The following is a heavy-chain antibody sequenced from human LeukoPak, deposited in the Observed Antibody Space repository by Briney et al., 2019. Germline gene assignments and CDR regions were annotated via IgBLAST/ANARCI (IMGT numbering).Heavy chain of an antibody. CDR3: ARVRIESWEFRD. CDR1: GGTFNNYA. J-gene: IGHJ1*01. V-gene: IGHV1-69*13. Sequence: GASVKVSCKASGGTFNNYAINWVRQAPGQGLEWVGRLIPLFGTPNYAQKFQGKVTITADESTSTAYMELSSLRSEDTAVYYCARVRIESWEFRDWGQGTLVTVSS. CDR2: LIPLFGTP. D-gene: IGHD1-26*01.